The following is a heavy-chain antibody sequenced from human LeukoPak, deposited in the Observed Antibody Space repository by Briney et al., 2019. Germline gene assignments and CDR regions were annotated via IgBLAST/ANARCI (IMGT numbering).Heavy chain of an antibody. CDR2: ISGSGGST. CDR3: ARDGYSSGWGAFDI. V-gene: IGHV3-23*01. D-gene: IGHD6-19*01. Sequence: GGSLRLSCAASGFTFSSYAMSWVRQAPGKGLEWVSAISGSGGSTYYADSVKGRFTISRDNAKNSLYLQMNSLRAEDTAVYYCARDGYSSGWGAFDIWGQGTMVTVSS. CDR1: GFTFSSYA. J-gene: IGHJ3*02.